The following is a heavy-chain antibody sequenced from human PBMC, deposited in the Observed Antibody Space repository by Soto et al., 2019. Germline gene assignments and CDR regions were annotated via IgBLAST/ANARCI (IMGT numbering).Heavy chain of an antibody. CDR1: GFTFSSYA. Sequence: QVQLVESGGGVVQPGRSLRLSCAASGFTFSSYAMYWVRQAPGKRLECVAVISYDGSNKYYADSVKGRFTISRDNSKNTLYLQMNSLRTEDTAVYYCARPLWRDDYNWGYFDLWGRGTLVTVSS. CDR3: ARPLWRDDYNWGYFDL. J-gene: IGHJ2*01. D-gene: IGHD4-4*01. CDR2: ISYDGSNK. V-gene: IGHV3-30-3*01.